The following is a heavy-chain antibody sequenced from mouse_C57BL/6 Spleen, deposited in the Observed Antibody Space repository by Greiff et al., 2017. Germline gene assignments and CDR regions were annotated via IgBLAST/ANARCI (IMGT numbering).Heavy chain of an antibody. CDR3: TRDLGRAY. CDR1: GYTFTDYE. J-gene: IGHJ3*01. Sequence: VQLQQSGAELVRPGASVTLSCKASGYTFTDYEMHWVKQTPVHGLEWIGAIDPETGGTAYNQKFKGKAILTADKSSSTAYMELRSLTSEDSAVYYCTRDLGRAYWGQGTLVTVSA. V-gene: IGHV1-15*01. CDR2: IDPETGGT. D-gene: IGHD4-1*01.